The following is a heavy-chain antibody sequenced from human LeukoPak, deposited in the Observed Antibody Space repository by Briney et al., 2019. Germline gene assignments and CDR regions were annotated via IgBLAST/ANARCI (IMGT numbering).Heavy chain of an antibody. J-gene: IGHJ4*02. V-gene: IGHV3-21*01. CDR2: ISSSSSYI. Sequence: GGSLRLSCAASGFTFSSYGMNWVRQAPGKGLEWVSSISSSSSYIYYADSVKGRFTISRDNAKNSLYLQMNSLRAEDTAVYYCAIIKDGLQTFDYWGQGTLVTVSS. D-gene: IGHD1-1*01. CDR3: AIIKDGLQTFDY. CDR1: GFTFSSYG.